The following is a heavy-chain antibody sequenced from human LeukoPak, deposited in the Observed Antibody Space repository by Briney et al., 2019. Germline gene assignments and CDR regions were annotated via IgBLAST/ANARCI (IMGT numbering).Heavy chain of an antibody. CDR3: ARDLLSGIAVDGAFDI. J-gene: IGHJ3*02. V-gene: IGHV1-46*01. Sequence: GASVSVSCKASGYTFTSYYMHWVRQAPGQGLEWMGIINPSGGSTSYAQKFQGRVTMTRDMSTSTVYMELSSLRSEDTAVYYCARDLLSGIAVDGAFDIWGQGTMVTVSS. CDR1: GYTFTSYY. CDR2: INPSGGST. D-gene: IGHD6-19*01.